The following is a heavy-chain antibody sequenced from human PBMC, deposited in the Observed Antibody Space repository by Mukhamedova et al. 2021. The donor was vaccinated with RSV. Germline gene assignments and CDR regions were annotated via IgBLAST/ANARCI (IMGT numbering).Heavy chain of an antibody. D-gene: IGHD3-3*01. Sequence: GGIIPMFGTANYAQSFQDRLTITADESTSTAYMQLESLRSEDTAVYYCATFGVIRNTEEAFDVWGQGSLVTASS. CDR2: IIPMFGTA. J-gene: IGHJ3*01. CDR3: ATFGVIRNTEEAFDV. V-gene: IGHV1-69*01.